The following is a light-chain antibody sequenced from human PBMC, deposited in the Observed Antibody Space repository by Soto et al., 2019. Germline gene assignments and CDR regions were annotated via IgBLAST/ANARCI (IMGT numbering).Light chain of an antibody. J-gene: IGKJ2*01. CDR2: DAS. CDR3: HHRSNWPPEDT. CDR1: QPINTY. Sequence: EVLLTQSPATLSFTPGESATLSCRASQPINTYLGWYQQKSGQSPRPLIYDASNRAADIPARFSASGFGTDFTLTISSLKPEDFGTYYCHHRSNWPPEDTFGQGTKLEI. V-gene: IGKV3-11*01.